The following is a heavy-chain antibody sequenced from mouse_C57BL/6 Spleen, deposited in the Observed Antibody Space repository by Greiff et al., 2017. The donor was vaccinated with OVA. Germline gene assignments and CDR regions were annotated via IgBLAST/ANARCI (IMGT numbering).Heavy chain of an antibody. J-gene: IGHJ2*01. CDR1: GFTFSSYA. CDR2: ISDGGSYT. V-gene: IGHV5-4*03. Sequence: EVMLVESGGGLVKPGGSLKLSCAASGFTFSSYAMSWVRQTPEQRLEWVATISDGGSYTYYPANVKGRFTISGDNATNNLYLQMSHLQSEDTAMDYCGRGDAGNYCDYWGQGTTLTVSS. CDR3: GRGDAGNYCDY.